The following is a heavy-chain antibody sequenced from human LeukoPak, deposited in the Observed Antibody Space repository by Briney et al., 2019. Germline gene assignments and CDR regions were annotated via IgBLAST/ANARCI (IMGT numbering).Heavy chain of an antibody. Sequence: SETLSLTCAVYGGSFSGYYWSWIRQPPGKGLEWIGEINHSGSTNYNPSLKSRVTISVDTSKNQFSLKLSSVPAADTAVYYCARARGRYYYDSSGYTYYFDYWGQGTLVTVSS. CDR1: GGSFSGYY. D-gene: IGHD3-22*01. CDR3: ARARGRYYYDSSGYTYYFDY. V-gene: IGHV4-34*01. CDR2: INHSGST. J-gene: IGHJ4*02.